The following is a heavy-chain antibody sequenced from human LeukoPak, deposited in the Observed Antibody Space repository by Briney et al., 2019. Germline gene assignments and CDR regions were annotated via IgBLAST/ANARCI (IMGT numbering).Heavy chain of an antibody. Sequence: GGSLRLSCAVSGITLSNYGMSWVCQAPGKGLEWVAGIYDSGGSTSYADSVKGRFTISRDNPRNTLYLQMNSLRAEDTAVYFCAKRGVVIRVILVGFHKAAYYFDSWGQGALVTVSS. V-gene: IGHV3-23*01. CDR2: IYDSGGST. J-gene: IGHJ4*02. D-gene: IGHD3-22*01. CDR1: GITLSNYG. CDR3: AKRGVVIRVILVGFHKAAYYFDS.